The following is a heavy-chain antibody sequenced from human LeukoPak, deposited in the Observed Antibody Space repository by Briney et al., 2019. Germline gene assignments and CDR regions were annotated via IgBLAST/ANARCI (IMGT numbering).Heavy chain of an antibody. D-gene: IGHD3-22*01. CDR3: ARDYTMTHASDI. V-gene: IGHV4-61*02. Sequence: SQTLSLTCTVSGHSISSGSDYWSWIRQPAGKGLEWIGRMYTSGSTNYNPSLKSRVTISVDTSQNQFSLKLSSVTAADTALYYCARDYTMTHASDIWGQGTLVTVSS. CDR1: GHSISSGSDY. J-gene: IGHJ3*02. CDR2: MYTSGST.